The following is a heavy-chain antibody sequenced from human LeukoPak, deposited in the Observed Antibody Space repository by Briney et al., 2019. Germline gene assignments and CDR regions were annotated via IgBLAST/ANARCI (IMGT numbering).Heavy chain of an antibody. CDR1: GYTFTGYY. Sequence: ASVKVSCKASGYTFTGYYMHWVRQAPGQGLEWMGWINPNSGGTNYAQKFQGRVTMTRDTSISTAYMELSRLRSDDTAVYYCARVGHNYYYYYYMDVRGKGTTVTVSS. CDR3: ARVGHNYYYYYYMDV. J-gene: IGHJ6*03. CDR2: INPNSGGT. V-gene: IGHV1-2*02.